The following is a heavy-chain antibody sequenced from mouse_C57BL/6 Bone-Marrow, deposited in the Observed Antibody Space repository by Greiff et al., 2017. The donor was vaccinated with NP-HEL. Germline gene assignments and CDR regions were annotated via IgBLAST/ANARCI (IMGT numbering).Heavy chain of an antibody. CDR1: GFTFSDYG. CDR2: ISSGSSTI. Sequence: EVKLMESGGGLVKPGGSLKLSCAASGFTFSDYGMHWVRQAPEKGLEWVAYISSGSSTIYYADTVKGRFTISRDNAKNTLFLQMTRLRSEDTAMYYCARQTAQATAWFAYWGQGTLVTVSA. V-gene: IGHV5-17*01. CDR3: ARQTAQATAWFAY. J-gene: IGHJ3*01. D-gene: IGHD3-2*02.